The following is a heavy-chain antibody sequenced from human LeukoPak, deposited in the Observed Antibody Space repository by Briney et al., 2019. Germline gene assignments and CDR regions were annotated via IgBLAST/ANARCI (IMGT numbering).Heavy chain of an antibody. CDR1: GGSVSSGSYY. J-gene: IGHJ4*02. Sequence: SETLSLTCTVSGGSVSSGSYYWSWIRQPPGKGLEWIGYIYYRGSTSYNPSLKSRVTISVDTSKNQFSLKLSSVTAADTAVYYCASGGPYYYGSGSYPHWGQGTLVTVSS. CDR2: IYYRGST. CDR3: ASGGPYYYGSGSYPH. D-gene: IGHD3-10*01. V-gene: IGHV4-61*01.